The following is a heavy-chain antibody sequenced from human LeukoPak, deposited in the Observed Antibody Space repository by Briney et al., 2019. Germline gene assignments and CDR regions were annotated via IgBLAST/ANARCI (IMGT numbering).Heavy chain of an antibody. J-gene: IGHJ4*02. Sequence: PSETLSLTCTVSGGSISSYYWSWIRQPPGKGLEWIGYIYYSGSTNYNPSLKSRVTISVDTSKNQFSLKLSSVTAADTAVYYCASGLTPEQFDSVGWGQGTLVTVSS. CDR2: IYYSGST. CDR1: GGSISSYY. V-gene: IGHV4-59*01. D-gene: IGHD3-16*01. CDR3: ASGLTPEQFDSVG.